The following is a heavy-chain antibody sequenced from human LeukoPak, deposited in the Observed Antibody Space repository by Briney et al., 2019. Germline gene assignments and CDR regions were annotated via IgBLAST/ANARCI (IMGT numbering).Heavy chain of an antibody. CDR2: IKQDGSEK. J-gene: IGHJ4*02. Sequence: GGSLRLSCAASGFTFSYYCMSWVRQAPGKGLEWVANIKQDGSEKYYVDAVKGRSTISRDNAKNSLYLQMNSLRAEDTAVYYCARFYFGSGIYSRFFDYWGQETLVTASS. V-gene: IGHV3-7*01. CDR1: GFTFSYYC. D-gene: IGHD3-10*01. CDR3: ARFYFGSGIYSRFFDY.